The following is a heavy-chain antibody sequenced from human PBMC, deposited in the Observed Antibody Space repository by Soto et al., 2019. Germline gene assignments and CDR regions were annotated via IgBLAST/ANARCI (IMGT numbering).Heavy chain of an antibody. D-gene: IGHD3-22*01. CDR1: GFTFSSYA. Sequence: GGSLRLSCAASGFTFSSYAMSWVRQAPGKGLEWVSAISGSGGSTYYADSVKGRFTISRDNSKNTLYLQMDSLGAEDTAVYYCAKDTYYHDSSGYYVFDYWGQGTLVTVSS. V-gene: IGHV3-23*01. CDR3: AKDTYYHDSSGYYVFDY. J-gene: IGHJ4*02. CDR2: ISGSGGST.